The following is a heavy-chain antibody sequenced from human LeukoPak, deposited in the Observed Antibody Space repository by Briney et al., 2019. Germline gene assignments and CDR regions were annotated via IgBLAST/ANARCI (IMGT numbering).Heavy chain of an antibody. Sequence: PSETLSLTCAVYGGSFSGYYWSWIRQPPGKGLEWIGEINHSGSTNYNPSLKSRVTISVDTSKNQFSLKLSSVTAADTAVYYCARDGTITMSGGSTDAFDIWGQGTMVTVSS. D-gene: IGHD3-10*02. J-gene: IGHJ3*02. CDR1: GGSFSGYY. CDR2: INHSGST. CDR3: ARDGTITMSGGSTDAFDI. V-gene: IGHV4-34*01.